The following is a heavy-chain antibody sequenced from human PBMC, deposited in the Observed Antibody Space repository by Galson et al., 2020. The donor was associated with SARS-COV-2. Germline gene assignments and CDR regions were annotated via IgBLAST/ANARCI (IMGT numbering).Heavy chain of an antibody. J-gene: IGHJ4*02. D-gene: IGHD6-19*01. CDR1: GGTFSSYA. CDR3: ARDSSGWYYFDY. Sequence: SVKVSCKASGGTFSSYAISWVRQAPGQGLEWMGGIIPIFGTANYAQKFQGRVTITADESTSTAYMELSSLRSEDTAVYYCARDSSGWYYFDYWGQGTLVTVSS. V-gene: IGHV1-69*13. CDR2: IIPIFGTA.